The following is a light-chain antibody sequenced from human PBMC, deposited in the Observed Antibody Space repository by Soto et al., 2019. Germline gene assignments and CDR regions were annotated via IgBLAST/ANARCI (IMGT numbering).Light chain of an antibody. CDR2: LGS. Sequence: DIVMTQSPLSLPGTPGEPASISFRSRQSLLHSNGYNYLDWYLQKPGQSPQLLIYLGSNRASGVPDRFSGSGSGTDFTLKISRVEAEDVGVYYCMQALQTPLFGGGTKVDIK. CDR3: MQALQTPL. J-gene: IGKJ4*01. CDR1: QSLLHSNGYNY. V-gene: IGKV2-28*01.